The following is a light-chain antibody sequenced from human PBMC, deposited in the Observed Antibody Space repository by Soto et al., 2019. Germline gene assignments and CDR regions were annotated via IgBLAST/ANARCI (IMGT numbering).Light chain of an antibody. CDR2: TAS. CDR1: QSISIY. J-gene: IGKJ4*01. V-gene: IGKV1-39*01. Sequence: DIQMTQSPSSLSASVGDRVTITCRASQSISIYLNWYQQKPGKAPKLLIYTASSLQSGVPSRFSGSGSGTDFTLTISSLQPEDFATYYCQQSYGAITFGGGTKVEIK. CDR3: QQSYGAIT.